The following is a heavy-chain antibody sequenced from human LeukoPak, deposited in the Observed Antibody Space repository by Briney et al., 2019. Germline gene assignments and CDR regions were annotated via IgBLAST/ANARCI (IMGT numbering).Heavy chain of an antibody. J-gene: IGHJ5*02. CDR1: GGSISSGSYY. CDR3: ARGFVYCSGGSCYNNWFDP. V-gene: IGHV4-61*02. CDR2: IYTSGST. Sequence: SQTLSLTCTVSGGSISSGSYYWSWIRQPAGKGLEWIGRIYTSGSTNYNPSLKSRVTISVDTSKNQFSLKLSSVTAADTAVYYCARGFVYCSGGSCYNNWFDPWGQGTLVTVSS. D-gene: IGHD2-15*01.